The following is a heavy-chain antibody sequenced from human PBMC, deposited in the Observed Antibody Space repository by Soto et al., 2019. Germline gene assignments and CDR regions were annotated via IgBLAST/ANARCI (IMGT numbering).Heavy chain of an antibody. J-gene: IGHJ5*02. CDR2: ISAYNGNT. CDR3: ARDREIVGADKFDP. D-gene: IGHD1-26*01. CDR1: GYTFTSYG. Sequence: GASVKVSCKASGYTFTSYGISWVRQAPGQGLEWMGWISAYNGNTNYAQKLQGRVTMTTDTSTSTAYMELRSLRSDDTAVYYCARDREIVGADKFDPWGQGTLVTVSS. V-gene: IGHV1-18*04.